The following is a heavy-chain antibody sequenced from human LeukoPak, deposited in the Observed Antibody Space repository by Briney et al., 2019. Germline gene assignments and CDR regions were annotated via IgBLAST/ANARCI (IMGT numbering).Heavy chain of an antibody. D-gene: IGHD6-13*01. CDR3: ARVPGTIAAAGTGGWFDP. J-gene: IGHJ5*02. Sequence: SQTLSLTCTVSGGSISSGDSYWSWIRQPPGKGLEWIGYIYYSGTTYYNPSLKSRVTISLDTSKNQFSLKLSSVTAADTAVYYCARVPGTIAAAGTGGWFDPWGQGTLVTVSS. V-gene: IGHV4-30-4*01. CDR1: GGSISSGDSY. CDR2: IYYSGTT.